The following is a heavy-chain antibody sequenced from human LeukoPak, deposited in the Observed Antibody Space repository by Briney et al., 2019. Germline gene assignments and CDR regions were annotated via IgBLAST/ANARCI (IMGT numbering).Heavy chain of an antibody. Sequence: SETLSLTCTVAGGSVSSGSYYWSWIRQPPGKGLEWIGYIYYSGSTNYNPSLKSRVTISVDTSKNQFSLKLSSVTAADTAVYYCVRDETYYYGSGSYYYYYYGMDVWGQGTTVTVSS. J-gene: IGHJ6*02. V-gene: IGHV4-61*01. CDR2: IYYSGST. CDR1: GGSVSSGSYY. CDR3: VRDETYYYGSGSYYYYYYGMDV. D-gene: IGHD3-10*01.